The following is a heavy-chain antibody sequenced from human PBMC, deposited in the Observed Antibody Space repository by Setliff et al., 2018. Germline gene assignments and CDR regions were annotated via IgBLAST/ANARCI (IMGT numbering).Heavy chain of an antibody. CDR1: GVSFGSGTYY. CDR2: IQSTGNT. J-gene: IGHJ4*02. CDR3: AGTPALGTSWLSPFDY. Sequence: SETLSLTCTVSGVSFGSGTYYWSWIRQPAGKGLEWIGLIQSTGNTNYNPSLQNRVTISIDTSKNQFSLKMSSVTAADTAMYYCAGTPALGTSWLSPFDYWGQGTLVTVSS. V-gene: IGHV4-61*02. D-gene: IGHD5-12*01.